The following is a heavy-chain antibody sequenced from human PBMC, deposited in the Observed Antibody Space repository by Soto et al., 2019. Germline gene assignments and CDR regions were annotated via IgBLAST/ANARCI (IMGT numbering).Heavy chain of an antibody. D-gene: IGHD2-15*01. CDR2: ISGSGGST. J-gene: IGHJ3*02. CDR3: AKGVPYCSGGSCYPGAFDI. Sequence: GGSLRLSCAASGFTFSSYAMSWVRQAPGKGLEWVSAISGSGGSTYYADSVKGRFTISRDNSKNTLYLQMNSLRAEDTAVYYCAKGVPYCSGGSCYPGAFDIWGQGTMVTVSS. CDR1: GFTFSSYA. V-gene: IGHV3-23*01.